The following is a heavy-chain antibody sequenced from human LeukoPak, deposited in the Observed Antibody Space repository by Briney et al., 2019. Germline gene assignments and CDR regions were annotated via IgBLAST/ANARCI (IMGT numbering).Heavy chain of an antibody. CDR1: GGSISSDGYY. CDR3: ASWRYYYDSRRGPGNI. Sequence: PSETLSLTCIVSGGSISSDGYYWSWIRQHPGKGLEWIGYIYYSGSTYYNPSLKSRVTISVDTSKNQFSLKLSSVTAADTAVYYCASWRYYYDSRRGPGNIWGQGTMVTVSS. D-gene: IGHD3-22*01. V-gene: IGHV4-31*03. J-gene: IGHJ3*02. CDR2: IYYSGST.